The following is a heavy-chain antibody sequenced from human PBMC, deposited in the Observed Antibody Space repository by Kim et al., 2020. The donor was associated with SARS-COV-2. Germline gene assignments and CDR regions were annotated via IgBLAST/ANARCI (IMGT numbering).Heavy chain of an antibody. CDR1: GFRFSNYA. Sequence: GGSLRLSCEGSGFRFSNYAMNWVRQAPGKGLEWVSTISSGGVATFYADSMKGRVLISRDNPKNKLSLQINTLRADDTARYFCARTTMRIEISTGAFDIWGRGTLVIVSS. V-gene: IGHV3-23*01. D-gene: IGHD3-22*01. J-gene: IGHJ3*02. CDR3: ARTTMRIEISTGAFDI. CDR2: ISSGGVAT.